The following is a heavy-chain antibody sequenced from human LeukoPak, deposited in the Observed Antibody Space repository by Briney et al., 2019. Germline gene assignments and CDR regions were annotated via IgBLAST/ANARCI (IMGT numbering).Heavy chain of an antibody. Sequence: SETLSLTCAVYGGSFSGYYWSWIRQPPGKGLEWIGEINHSGSTNYNPSLKSRVTISLDTSKNQFSLKLSSVTAADTAVYYFAREMGYSVRFDRSGQGSLVTVSS. CDR1: GGSFSGYY. D-gene: IGHD3-10*02. J-gene: IGHJ5*02. CDR2: INHSGST. CDR3: AREMGYSVRFDR. V-gene: IGHV4-34*01.